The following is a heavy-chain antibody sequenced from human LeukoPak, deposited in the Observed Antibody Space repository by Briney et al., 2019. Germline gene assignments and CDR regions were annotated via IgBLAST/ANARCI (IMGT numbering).Heavy chain of an antibody. CDR1: GGSFSGYY. V-gene: IGHV4-34*01. J-gene: IGHJ6*02. CDR2: IDHSGST. D-gene: IGHD6-19*01. CDR3: AREPFTGQWLGYYYYGMDV. Sequence: SETLSPTCAVYGGSFSGYYWSWIRQPPGKGLEWIGEIDHSGSTNYNPSLKSRVTISVDTSKNQFSLKLSSVTAADTAVYYCAREPFTGQWLGYYYYGMDVWGQGTTVTVSS.